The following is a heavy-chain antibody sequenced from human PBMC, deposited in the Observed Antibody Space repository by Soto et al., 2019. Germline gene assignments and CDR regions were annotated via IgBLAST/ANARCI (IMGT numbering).Heavy chain of an antibody. V-gene: IGHV4-31*03. Sequence: SETLSLTCTVSGGSISSGGYYWSWIRHHPGKGLEWIGYIYYSGSTYYNPSLKSRVTISVDTSKNQFSLKLSSVTAADTAVYYCARDRRRILPYYYYYGMDVWGQGTTVTVSS. CDR2: IYYSGST. CDR3: ARDRRRILPYYYYYGMDV. CDR1: GGSISSGGYY. D-gene: IGHD2-15*01. J-gene: IGHJ6*02.